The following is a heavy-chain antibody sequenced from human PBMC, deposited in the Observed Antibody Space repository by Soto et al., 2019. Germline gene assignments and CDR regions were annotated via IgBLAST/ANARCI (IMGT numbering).Heavy chain of an antibody. V-gene: IGHV3-30-3*01. J-gene: IGHJ6*02. CDR3: ARDYSYQRSMDV. CDR1: GFTFINYA. Sequence: RGSLRLSCAASGFTFINYAIHFFRHAPVKGLEWVAVISYDGSNKYYTDSVKGRFIISRDNSENTLYLQMSSLRAEDTAVYYCARDYSYQRSMDVWGQGTTVTVSS. CDR2: ISYDGSNK. D-gene: IGHD2-15*01.